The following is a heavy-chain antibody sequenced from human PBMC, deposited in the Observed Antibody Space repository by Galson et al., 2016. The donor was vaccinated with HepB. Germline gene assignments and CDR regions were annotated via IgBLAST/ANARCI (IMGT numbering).Heavy chain of an antibody. CDR1: GGSISSADYY. CDR2: IFYSGSS. D-gene: IGHD3-10*01. Sequence: TLSLTCTVSGGSISSADYYWSWIRQHPGKGLEWIGYIFYSGSSYYNPSLKSRVTISVDTSKNQFSLKLSSVTAADTAVYHCTSGLVRGVISFWGQGFLVSVSS. CDR3: TSGLVRGVISF. V-gene: IGHV4-31*03. J-gene: IGHJ4*02.